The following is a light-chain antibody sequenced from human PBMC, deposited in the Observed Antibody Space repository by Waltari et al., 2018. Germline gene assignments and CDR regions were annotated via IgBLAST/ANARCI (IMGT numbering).Light chain of an antibody. CDR2: GAT. V-gene: IGKV1-39*01. CDR1: QTISTF. Sequence: DIQMTQSPSSLSASVGDGVTITCRASQTISTFLNWSQHKPGKAPTLLIYGATILQSGVPSRFSGSGFGTDFTLTITNVQPEDFATYYCQQTYRTPPYTFGQGTKLEIK. J-gene: IGKJ2*01. CDR3: QQTYRTPPYT.